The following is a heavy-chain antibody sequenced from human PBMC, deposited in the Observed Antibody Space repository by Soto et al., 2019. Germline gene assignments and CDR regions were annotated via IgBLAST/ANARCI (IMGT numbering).Heavy chain of an antibody. V-gene: IGHV5-51*01. J-gene: IGHJ6*03. D-gene: IGHD5-12*01. CDR3: ASQTLEYSGYDYYYYYYMDV. CDR2: IYPGDSDT. Sequence: PGESLKISCKGSGYSFTSYWIGWVRQMPGKGLDWMGIIYPGDSDTRYSPSFQGQVTISADKSISTAYLQWSSLKASDTAMYYCASQTLEYSGYDYYYYYYMDVWGKGTSVTVSS. CDR1: GYSFTSYW.